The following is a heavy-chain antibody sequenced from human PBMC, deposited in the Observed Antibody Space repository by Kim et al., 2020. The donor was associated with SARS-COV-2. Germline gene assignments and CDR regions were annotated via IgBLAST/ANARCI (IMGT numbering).Heavy chain of an antibody. J-gene: IGHJ6*02. Sequence: ASVKVSCKASGYTFTSYDINWVRQATGQGLECMGWMNPNSGNTGYAQKFQGRVTMTRNTSISTAYMELSSLRSEDTAVYYCARGPREVLRFLEWLLFHGMDVWGQGTTVTVSS. CDR1: GYTFTSYD. CDR2: MNPNSGNT. V-gene: IGHV1-8*01. CDR3: ARGPREVLRFLEWLLFHGMDV. D-gene: IGHD3-3*01.